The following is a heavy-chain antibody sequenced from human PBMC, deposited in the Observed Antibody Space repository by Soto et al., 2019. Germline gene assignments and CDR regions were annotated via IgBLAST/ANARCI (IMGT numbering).Heavy chain of an antibody. CDR1: GFTFTSSA. V-gene: IGHV1-58*01. CDR3: ETALDYFWSGYSAPQQTPYYYHYYMDV. CDR2: IVVGSGNT. Sequence: SVKVSCKASGFTFTSSAVQWVRQARGQRLEWIGWIVVGSGNTNYAQKFQGRVTMTRDISTSTAYMELSSLRSEDTAVYYCETALDYFWSGYSAPQQTPYYYHYYMDVWGKGTTVTVSS. D-gene: IGHD3-3*01. J-gene: IGHJ6*03.